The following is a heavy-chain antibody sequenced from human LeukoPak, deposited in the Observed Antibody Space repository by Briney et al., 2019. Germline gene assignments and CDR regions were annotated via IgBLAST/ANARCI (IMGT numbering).Heavy chain of an antibody. D-gene: IGHD3-10*01. Sequence: SETLSLTCTVSGASISSGSSYWSWIRQPAGEGLEWIGRIHNSGGTIYNPSLNSRVTISVDTSKNQVSLKLTSVTAADTAVYYCARNGYGSGSSWWGQGTLVTVSS. CDR1: GASISSGSSY. CDR3: ARNGYGSGSSW. V-gene: IGHV4-61*02. CDR2: IHNSGGT. J-gene: IGHJ4*02.